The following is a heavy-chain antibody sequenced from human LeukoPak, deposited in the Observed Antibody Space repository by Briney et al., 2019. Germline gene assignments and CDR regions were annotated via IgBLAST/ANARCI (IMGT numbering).Heavy chain of an antibody. D-gene: IGHD4-17*01. Sequence: SETLSLTCTVSGGSISSYYCSWIRHPPGKGMEWDWYIYYCRSTNYNSSPKSRVTISVYVDKTQIPLKLNSTTASSTAVYYCASYGDYDNWFDPWGQGTLVTVSS. CDR3: ASYGDYDNWFDP. V-gene: IGHV4-59*01. CDR1: GGSISSYY. CDR2: IYYCRST. J-gene: IGHJ5*02.